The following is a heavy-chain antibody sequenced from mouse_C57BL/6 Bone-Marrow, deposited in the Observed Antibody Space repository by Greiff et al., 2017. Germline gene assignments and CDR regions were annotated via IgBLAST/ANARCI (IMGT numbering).Heavy chain of an antibody. D-gene: IGHD2-12*01. CDR1: GYTFTSYW. Sequence: VQLQQPGAELVKPGASVKVSCKASGYTFTSYWMHWVKQRPGQGLEWIGRIHPSDSDTNYNQKFKGKATLTVDKSSSTAYMQLSSLTTADSAVYYCAINYTTRRFGYWGQGTTLTVSS. J-gene: IGHJ2*01. CDR2: IHPSDSDT. V-gene: IGHV1-74*01. CDR3: AINYTTRRFGY.